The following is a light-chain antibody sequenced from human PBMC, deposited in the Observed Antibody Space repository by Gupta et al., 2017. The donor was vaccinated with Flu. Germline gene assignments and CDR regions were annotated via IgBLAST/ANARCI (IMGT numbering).Light chain of an antibody. V-gene: IGLV1-47*01. CDR2: SND. CDR3: AARDDNLDGWV. Sequence: RITISCSGSSSNIGSNYLYWYQRLPGTAPILLIYSNDQRPSGIPDRFSGSKSGTSGSLAISGLRSEDEADYFCAARDDNLDGWVFGGGTKLTVL. J-gene: IGLJ3*02. CDR1: SSNIGSNY.